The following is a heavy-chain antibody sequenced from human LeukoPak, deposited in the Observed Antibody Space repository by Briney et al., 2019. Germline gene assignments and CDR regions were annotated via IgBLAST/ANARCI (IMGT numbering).Heavy chain of an antibody. Sequence: PGGSLRLSCTASGFTFSIYSMSWVRQAPGKGLEWVSSISSSSNSTYYADSEKGQFTISRDNAKNSLYLQMNSLRAGDTAVYYCARGPSCTSISCYTTGLFDYWGQGTLVTVSS. CDR2: ISSSSNST. D-gene: IGHD2-2*01. V-gene: IGHV3-21*01. J-gene: IGHJ4*02. CDR3: ARGPSCTSISCYTTGLFDY. CDR1: GFTFSIYS.